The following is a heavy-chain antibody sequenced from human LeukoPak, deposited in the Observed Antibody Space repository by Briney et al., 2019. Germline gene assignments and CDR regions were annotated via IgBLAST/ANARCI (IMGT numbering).Heavy chain of an antibody. J-gene: IGHJ5*02. D-gene: IGHD6-19*01. CDR1: GGSIGSSSYY. V-gene: IGHV4-39*01. CDR2: IYYSGST. CDR3: ARPNAPGGYSSGWYTPTYWFDP. Sequence: PSETLSLTCTVSGGSIGSSSYYWGWIRQPPGKGLEWIGSIYYSGSTYYNPSLKSRVTISVDTSKNQFSLKLSSVTAADTAVYYCARPNAPGGYSSGWYTPTYWFDPWGQGTLVTVSS.